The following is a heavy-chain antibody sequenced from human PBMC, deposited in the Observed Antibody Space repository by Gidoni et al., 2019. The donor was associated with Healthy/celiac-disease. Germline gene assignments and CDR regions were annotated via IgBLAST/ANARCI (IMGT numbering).Heavy chain of an antibody. CDR1: GDSVYSHRSA. CDR3: ARGLSLIAAPFDY. V-gene: IGHV6-1*01. Sequence: QVELRQCGPGQVGPSQTPPLTQSIHGDSVYSHRSAWNWIRQSPSRGLELLGRTYYMSKCYNDYAVSAKSRITINPAPSNNQFSLQLNSVTPDDTAVSYCARGLSLIAAPFDYWGQGTLVTVSS. J-gene: IGHJ4*02. D-gene: IGHD6-6*01. CDR2: TYYMSKCYN.